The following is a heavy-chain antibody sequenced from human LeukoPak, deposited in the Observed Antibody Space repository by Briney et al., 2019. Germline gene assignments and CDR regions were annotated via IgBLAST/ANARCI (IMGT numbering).Heavy chain of an antibody. CDR2: IKQDGSEK. D-gene: IGHD6-13*01. CDR3: ARDPGIAAAGTGY. J-gene: IGHJ4*02. Sequence: PGGSLRLSCAASGFTFSSYWMSWVRQAPGKGLEWVANIKQDGSEKYYVDSVKGRFTISRDNAKNSLYLQMNSLRAEDTAVYYCARDPGIAAAGTGYWGQGTLVTVSS. CDR1: GFTFSSYW. V-gene: IGHV3-7*01.